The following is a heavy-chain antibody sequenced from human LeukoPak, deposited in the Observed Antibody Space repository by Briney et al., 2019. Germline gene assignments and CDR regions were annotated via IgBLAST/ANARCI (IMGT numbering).Heavy chain of an antibody. CDR2: INPNSGGT. CDR1: GYTFTAYY. CDR3: ARGSQWFKYMDV. Sequence: ASVKVSCKASGYTFTAYYTHWVRQAPGQGLEWMGWINPNSGGTNYAQKFQGRVTMTRDTSISTAYMELSRLRSDDTAVYYCARGSQWFKYMDVWGKGTTVTISS. J-gene: IGHJ6*03. D-gene: IGHD3-22*01. V-gene: IGHV1-2*02.